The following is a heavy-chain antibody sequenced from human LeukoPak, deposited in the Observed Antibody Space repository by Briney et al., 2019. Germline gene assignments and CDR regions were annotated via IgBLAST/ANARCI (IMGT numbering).Heavy chain of an antibody. CDR1: GYTFTSYG. Sequence: GASVKVSCKASGYTFTSYGISWVRQAPGQGLEWMGWISAYNGNTNYAQKLQGRVTMTTDTSTSTAYMEPRSLRSDDTAVYYCARGPYYYDRSDYYQDAFDIWGQGTKVTVSS. CDR2: ISAYNGNT. CDR3: ARGPYYYDRSDYYQDAFDI. V-gene: IGHV1-18*01. D-gene: IGHD3-22*01. J-gene: IGHJ3*02.